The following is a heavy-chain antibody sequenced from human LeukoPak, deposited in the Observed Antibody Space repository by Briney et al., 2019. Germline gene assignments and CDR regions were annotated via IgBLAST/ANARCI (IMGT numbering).Heavy chain of an antibody. J-gene: IGHJ4*02. Sequence: SETLSLTSTVSSYSISSGNYWGWIRQPPGKGLEWIGSVYYSENTYYNPSLESRVTISLDTSKNQFSLKLTSVTAADTAVYYCARVSGYNRNHGSDYWGQGTLVTVSS. V-gene: IGHV4-38-2*02. D-gene: IGHD1-14*01. CDR1: SYSISSGNY. CDR3: ARVSGYNRNHGSDY. CDR2: VYYSENT.